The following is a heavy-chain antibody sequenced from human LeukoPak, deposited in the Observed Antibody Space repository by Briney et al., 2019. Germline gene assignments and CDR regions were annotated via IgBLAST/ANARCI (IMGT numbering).Heavy chain of an antibody. CDR2: INPNSGGT. CDR3: ARGSGYDSHCYYGMDV. V-gene: IGHV1-2*02. CDR1: GYTFTGYY. D-gene: IGHD5-12*01. J-gene: IGHJ6*02. Sequence: ASVKVPCKASGYTFTGYYMHWVRQAPGQGLEWMGWINPNSGGTNYAQKFQGRVTMTRDTSISTAYMELSRLRSDDTAVYYCARGSGYDSHCYYGMDVWGQGTTVTVSS.